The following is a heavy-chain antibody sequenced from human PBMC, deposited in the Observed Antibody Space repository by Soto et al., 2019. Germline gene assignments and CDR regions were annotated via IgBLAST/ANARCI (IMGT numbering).Heavy chain of an antibody. CDR1: GFTFSSYG. V-gene: IGHV3-30*18. Sequence: QVQLVESGGCVVQPGRSLRLSCAASGFTFSSYGMHWVRQAPGKGLEWVAVISYDGSNKYYADSVKGRFTISRDNSKNTLYLQMNSLRAEDTAVYYCAKEFRLTTFDYWGQGTLVTVSS. D-gene: IGHD1-1*01. CDR3: AKEFRLTTFDY. CDR2: ISYDGSNK. J-gene: IGHJ4*02.